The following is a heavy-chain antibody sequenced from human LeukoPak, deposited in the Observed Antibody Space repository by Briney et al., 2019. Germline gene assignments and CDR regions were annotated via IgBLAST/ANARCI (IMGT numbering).Heavy chain of an antibody. CDR1: GGSISSSDFY. D-gene: IGHD4-17*01. CDR2: ISYSGNT. J-gene: IGHJ4*02. Sequence: SETLSLTCTVSGGSISSSDFYWGWIRQPPGKGLEWIGSISYSGNTYYNPSLKSRVTISVDTSKNQFSLKLSSVTAADTAVYYCATYFYGEYGSYYFDYWGQGTLVTVSS. V-gene: IGHV4-39*07. CDR3: ATYFYGEYGSYYFDY.